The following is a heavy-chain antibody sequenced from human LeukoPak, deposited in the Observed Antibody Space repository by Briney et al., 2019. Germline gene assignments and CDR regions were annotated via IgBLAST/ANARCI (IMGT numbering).Heavy chain of an antibody. V-gene: IGHV3-48*01. CDR1: GFSFSTYS. CDR2: ISSSSSTL. D-gene: IGHD2-8*01. Sequence: PGASLRLSCAASGFSFSTYSMNWVRQAPGKGLEWVSYISSSSSTLYYADSVKGRFAISRDNAKNSLYLQMNSLRGEDTAAYYCARDAPTNGVWYSGFDYWGQGILVTVSS. J-gene: IGHJ4*02. CDR3: ARDAPTNGVWYSGFDY.